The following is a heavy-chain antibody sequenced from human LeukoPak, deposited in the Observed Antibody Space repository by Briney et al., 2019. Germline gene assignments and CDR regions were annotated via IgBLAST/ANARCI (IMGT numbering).Heavy chain of an antibody. CDR1: GGSISSYY. D-gene: IGHD3-10*01. Sequence: SETLSLTCTVSGGSISSYYWSWIRQPPGKGLEWIGYIYYSGSTNYNPSLKSRVTISVDTSKNQFSLKLSSVTAADTAVYYCARFSPMVRGADAGYYFDYWGQGTLVTVSS. CDR3: ARFSPMVRGADAGYYFDY. V-gene: IGHV4-59*01. J-gene: IGHJ4*02. CDR2: IYYSGST.